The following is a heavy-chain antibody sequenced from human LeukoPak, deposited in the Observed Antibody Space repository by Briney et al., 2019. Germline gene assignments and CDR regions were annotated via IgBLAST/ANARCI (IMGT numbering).Heavy chain of an antibody. J-gene: IGHJ4*02. V-gene: IGHV1-2*02. CDR3: ARGDVLGAGTRLNYYFDY. CDR1: GYTFTGYY. D-gene: IGHD3-10*02. CDR2: INPNSGGT. Sequence: RASVKVSCKASGYTFTGYYMHWVRQAPGQGLEWMGWINPNSGGTNYAQKFQGRVTMTRDTSISTAYMELSRLRSDDTAVYYCARGDVLGAGTRLNYYFDYWGQGTLVTVSS.